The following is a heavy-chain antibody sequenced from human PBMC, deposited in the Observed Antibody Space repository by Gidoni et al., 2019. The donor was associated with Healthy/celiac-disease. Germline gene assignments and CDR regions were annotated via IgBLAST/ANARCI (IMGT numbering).Heavy chain of an antibody. D-gene: IGHD2-2*01. CDR3: ARGPGYCSSTSCYEISWDY. CDR1: GGTFSSYA. V-gene: IGHV1-69*19. CDR2: IIPIFGTA. J-gene: IGHJ4*02. Sequence: QVQLVQSGAAVKKPGSSVQVSCKASGGTFSSYAISWVRQATGQGLEWMGGIIPIFGTANYAQKAQGRVTITADEATSTAYMELSSLRSEDTAVYYCARGPGYCSSTSCYEISWDYWGQGTLVTVSS.